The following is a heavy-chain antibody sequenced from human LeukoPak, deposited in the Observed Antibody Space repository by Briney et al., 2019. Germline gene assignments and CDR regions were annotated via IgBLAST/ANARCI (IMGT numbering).Heavy chain of an antibody. CDR1: GFTLNWNG. V-gene: IGHV3-30*02. Sequence: GGSLRLSCVVSGFTLNWNGMHWVRQAPGKGLEWVGFIRNDGNNKYYADSVKGRFTVSRDTSKNTLFLQMDSLRTEDTAVYYCARGGATYGSYYGWYFDLWGRGTLVTVSS. D-gene: IGHD1-26*01. CDR3: ARGGATYGSYYGWYFDL. CDR2: IRNDGNNK. J-gene: IGHJ2*01.